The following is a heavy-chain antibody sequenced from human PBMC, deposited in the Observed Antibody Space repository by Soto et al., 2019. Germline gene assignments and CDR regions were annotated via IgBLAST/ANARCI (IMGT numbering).Heavy chain of an antibody. J-gene: IGHJ6*02. CDR1: GFAFDTYA. Sequence: VQLLESGGGMVQPGGSLRLSCGASGFAFDTYAMNWVRQAPGKGLEWVSGISSRGGSTFYADSVQGRFIISRDNSKNTLYLQMDNLRVEDTAIYYCAKGGAEMLGYYYYFVMDVWGQGTTVSVSS. V-gene: IGHV3-23*01. CDR3: AKGGAEMLGYYYYFVMDV. CDR2: ISSRGGST. D-gene: IGHD2-8*01.